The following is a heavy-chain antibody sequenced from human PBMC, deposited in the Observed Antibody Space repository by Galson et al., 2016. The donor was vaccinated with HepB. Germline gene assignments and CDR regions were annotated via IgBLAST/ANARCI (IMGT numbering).Heavy chain of an antibody. V-gene: IGHV3-74*01. J-gene: IGHJ4*02. Sequence: SLRLSCAVSGFAFTRYWMHWVRQAPGKGLVWVSRINGDESSTTYADSVKGRFTISRDNSKNTLYLQMNSLRAEDTALYYCAKDHRAYSYGHHYFDYWGQGTLVIVSS. D-gene: IGHD5-18*01. CDR3: AKDHRAYSYGHHYFDY. CDR1: GFAFTRYW. CDR2: INGDESST.